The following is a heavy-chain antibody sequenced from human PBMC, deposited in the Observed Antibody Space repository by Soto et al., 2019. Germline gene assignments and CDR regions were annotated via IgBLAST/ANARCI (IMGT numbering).Heavy chain of an antibody. CDR1: GFTFSSYS. CDR3: ARDRGNTAMTFDY. CDR2: ISSSSYI. Sequence: EVQLVESGGGLVKPGGSLRLSCAASGFTFSSYSMNWVRQAPGKGLEWVSSISSSSYIYYADSVKGRFTISRDNAKNSLYLQMNSLRAEDTAVYYCARDRGNTAMTFDYWGQGTLVTVSS. V-gene: IGHV3-21*01. J-gene: IGHJ4*02. D-gene: IGHD5-18*01.